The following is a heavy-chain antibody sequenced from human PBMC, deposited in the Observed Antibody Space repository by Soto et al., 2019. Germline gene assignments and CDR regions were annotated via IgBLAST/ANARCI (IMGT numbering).Heavy chain of an antibody. CDR2: IYHSGIT. D-gene: IGHD4-17*01. V-gene: IGHV4-4*02. CDR3: ARHGSAVTTGWYFDL. Sequence: SETLSLTCAVSDGSISSNNWWSWVRQPPGKGLEWIGEIYHSGITNYNPSLKSRVTISVDTSKNQFSLKLSSVTAADTAVYYCARHGSAVTTGWYFDLWGRGTLVTVSS. CDR1: DGSISSNNW. J-gene: IGHJ2*01.